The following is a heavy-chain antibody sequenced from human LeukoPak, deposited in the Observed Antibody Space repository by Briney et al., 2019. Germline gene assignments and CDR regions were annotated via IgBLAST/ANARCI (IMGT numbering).Heavy chain of an antibody. V-gene: IGHV3-7*04. CDR1: GFTFTRYW. D-gene: IGHD3-10*01. CDR2: IRQDGSEK. CDR3: ERGDYYDSGTSFIDAFDI. J-gene: IGHJ3*02. Sequence: GGSLRLSCAAYGFTFTRYWMSWVRQAPGKGLEWLANIRQDGSEKYYVDSVKGRFTISRNNAKISLYLQMNSLRAEDTAVYYYERGDYYDSGTSFIDAFDIWGQGTMVTVSS.